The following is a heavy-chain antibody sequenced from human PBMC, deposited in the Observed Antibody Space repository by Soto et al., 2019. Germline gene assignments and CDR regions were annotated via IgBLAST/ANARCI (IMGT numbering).Heavy chain of an antibody. CDR3: ARDFAGTGRAAIIEVSMDV. CDR2: IWYDGSNK. D-gene: IGHD2-2*02. V-gene: IGHV3-33*01. Sequence: PGGSLRLSCAASGFTFSSYGMHWVRQAPGKGLEWVAVIWYDGSNKYYADSVKGRFTISRDNSKNTLYLQMNSLRAEDTAVYYCARDFAGTGRAAIIEVSMDVWGQGTTVTVSS. J-gene: IGHJ6*02. CDR1: GFTFSSYG.